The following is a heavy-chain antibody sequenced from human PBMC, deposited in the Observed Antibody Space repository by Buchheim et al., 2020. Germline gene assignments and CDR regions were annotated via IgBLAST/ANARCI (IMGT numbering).Heavy chain of an antibody. V-gene: IGHV3-23*01. CDR1: GFIFSSYA. D-gene: IGHD3-10*01. Sequence: EVQLLESGGGLVQPGGSPRLSCAASGFIFSSYAMSWVRQAPGKGLEWVSTISGTGGSTYYAASVKGRFTISSDNSKNTPYLQMNSLRAEDTAVYYCAKEFGLDGGSGFQHWGQGTL. CDR2: ISGTGGST. CDR3: AKEFGLDGGSGFQH. J-gene: IGHJ1*01.